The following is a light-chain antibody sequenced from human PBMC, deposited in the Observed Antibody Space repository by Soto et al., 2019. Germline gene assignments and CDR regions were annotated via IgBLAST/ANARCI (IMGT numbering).Light chain of an antibody. CDR1: NIGSKS. J-gene: IGLJ1*01. Sequence: SYELTQPPSVSVAPGKTARITCGGNNIGSKSVHWHQQKPGQAPVLVIYYDSDRPSGIPERFSGSNSGNTATLTISRVEAGDEADYYCQVWDSSSYVFGTGTKLTVL. V-gene: IGLV3-21*04. CDR2: YDS. CDR3: QVWDSSSYV.